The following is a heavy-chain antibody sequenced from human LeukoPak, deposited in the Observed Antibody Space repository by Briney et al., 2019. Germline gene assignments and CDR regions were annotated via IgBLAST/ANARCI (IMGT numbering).Heavy chain of an antibody. CDR2: INPNSGGT. V-gene: IGHV1-2*02. CDR3: AREYCSGGSCYHYFDY. J-gene: IGHJ4*02. D-gene: IGHD2-15*01. Sequence: ASVKVSCKASGYTFTGYYMHWVRQAPGQGLEWMGWINPNSGGTNYAQKFQGRVTMTRDTSISTAYMELSRLRSDDTAVYYCAREYCSGGSCYHYFDYWGQGTLVTVSS. CDR1: GYTFTGYY.